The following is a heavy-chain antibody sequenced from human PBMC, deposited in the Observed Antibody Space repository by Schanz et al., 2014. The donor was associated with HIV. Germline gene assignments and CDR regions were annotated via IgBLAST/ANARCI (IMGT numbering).Heavy chain of an antibody. J-gene: IGHJ6*04. Sequence: EVQLVESGGGLVQPCRSLRLSCAASGFTFDDYAMHWVRQAPGKGLEWVSGISWNSGSIGYGDSVKGRFTISRDNARNSLYLQMNSLRPEDTALYYCARDMGLLWFGESPGDLRGGMDVWGEGTTVTVSS. V-gene: IGHV3-9*01. D-gene: IGHD3-10*01. CDR2: ISWNSGSI. CDR3: ARDMGLLWFGESPGDLRGGMDV. CDR1: GFTFDDYA.